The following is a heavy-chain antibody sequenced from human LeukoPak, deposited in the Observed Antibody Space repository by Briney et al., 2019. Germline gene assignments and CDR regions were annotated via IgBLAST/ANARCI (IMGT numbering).Heavy chain of an antibody. CDR3: AREERARPFYGI. J-gene: IGHJ3*02. CDR1: GYTFTSYY. V-gene: IGHV1-46*01. CDR2: INPSGGST. D-gene: IGHD1-1*01. Sequence: ASVKVSCKASGYTFTSYYMHWVRQAPGQGLEWMGIINPSGGSTSYAQKFQGRVTMTRDTSTSTAYMELSSLRSEDTAVYYCAREERARPFYGIWGQGTMVTVSS.